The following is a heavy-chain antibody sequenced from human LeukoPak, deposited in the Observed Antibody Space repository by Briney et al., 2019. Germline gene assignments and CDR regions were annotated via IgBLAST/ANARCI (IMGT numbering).Heavy chain of an antibody. CDR1: GFTFSSYS. CDR2: ISSSSSYI. CDR3: ARDLHWGASDY. V-gene: IGHV3-21*01. Sequence: GSLRLSCAASGFTFSSYSMNRVRQAPGKGLEWVSSISSSSSYIYYADSVKGRFTISRDNAKNTLYLQMNSLGVEDTAVYYCARDLHWGASDYWGQGTLVTVSS. D-gene: IGHD1-26*01. J-gene: IGHJ4*02.